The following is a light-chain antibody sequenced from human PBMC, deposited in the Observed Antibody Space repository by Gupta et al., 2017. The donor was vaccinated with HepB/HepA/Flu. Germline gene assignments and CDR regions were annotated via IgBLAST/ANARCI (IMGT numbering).Light chain of an antibody. CDR1: NIGDKS. CDR3: QAWDSNNDHVV. CDR2: DDS. Sequence: SYVLTQPPSVSVAPGNTARITCGGDNIGDKSVHWYQQKPGQAPVLVLYDDSDRPSGIPERFSGSNSGNTATLTISRVEVGDEADYYCQAWDSNNDHVVFGGGTKLTVL. J-gene: IGLJ2*01. V-gene: IGLV3-21*03.